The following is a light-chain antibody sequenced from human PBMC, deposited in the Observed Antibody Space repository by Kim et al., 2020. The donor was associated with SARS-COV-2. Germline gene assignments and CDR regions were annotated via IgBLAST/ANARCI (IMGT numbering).Light chain of an antibody. J-gene: IGLJ2*01. Sequence: GQTITSSSSGTSRDVVVYNYVSWYQQHPGKAPKLIIYDVTSRPSGVSDRFSGSKAGNTASLTIFGLQAEDEADYYCSSYTSSTTRVFGGGTQLTVL. CDR3: SSYTSSTTRV. V-gene: IGLV2-14*03. CDR2: DVT. CDR1: SRDVVVYNY.